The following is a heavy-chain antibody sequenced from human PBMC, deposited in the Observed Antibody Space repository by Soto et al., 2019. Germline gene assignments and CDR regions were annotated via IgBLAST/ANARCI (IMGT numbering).Heavy chain of an antibody. Sequence: QVQLVESGGGVVQPGRSLRLSCAASGFTFNAYGMHWVRQAPGKGLEWVAVIWYDGSHKYYADSVKGRFTISRDNSKNTLYLQMNSLRAEDTAVYYCAGAGTRWWSPDYWGQGTLVTVSS. J-gene: IGHJ4*02. CDR3: AGAGTRWWSPDY. CDR2: IWYDGSHK. V-gene: IGHV3-33*01. CDR1: GFTFNAYG. D-gene: IGHD2-15*01.